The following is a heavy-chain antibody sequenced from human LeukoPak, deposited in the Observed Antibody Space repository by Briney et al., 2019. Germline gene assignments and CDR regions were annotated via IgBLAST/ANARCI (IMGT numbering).Heavy chain of an antibody. D-gene: IGHD2-15*01. J-gene: IGHJ4*02. CDR3: ARGGAYCSGGSCRADDY. Sequence: GGSLRLSCAASGFTFSSYGMHWVRQAPGKGLEWVAVIWYDGSDKYYADSVKGRFTISRDNSKNTLYLQMNSLRADDTAVHYCARGGAYCSGGSCRADDYWGQGTLVTVSS. CDR1: GFTFSSYG. CDR2: IWYDGSDK. V-gene: IGHV3-30*19.